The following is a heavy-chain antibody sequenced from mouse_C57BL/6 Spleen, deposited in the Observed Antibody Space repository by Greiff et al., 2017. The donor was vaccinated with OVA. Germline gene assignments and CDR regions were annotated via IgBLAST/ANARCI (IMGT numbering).Heavy chain of an antibody. CDR1: GFTFSDAW. CDR3: TRGSGTWNYAMDY. J-gene: IGHJ4*01. Sequence: VQLKESGGGLVQPGGSMKLSCAASGFTFSDAWMDWVRQSPEKGLEWVAEIRNKANNHATYYAESVKGRFTISRDDSKSSVYLQMNSLRAEDTGIYYCTRGSGTWNYAMDYWGQGTSVTVSS. V-gene: IGHV6-6*01. CDR2: IRNKANNHAT. D-gene: IGHD4-1*01.